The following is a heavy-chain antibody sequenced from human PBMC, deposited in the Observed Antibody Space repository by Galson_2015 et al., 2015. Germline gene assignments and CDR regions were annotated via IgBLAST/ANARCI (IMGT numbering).Heavy chain of an antibody. J-gene: IGHJ6*02. CDR3: ARDRWTDSDYYYYGMDV. CDR2: ISSSGSTI. V-gene: IGHV3-11*01. D-gene: IGHD4-23*01. CDR1: GFTFSDYY. Sequence: SLRLSCAASGFTFSDYYMSWIRQAPGKGLEWVSYISSSGSTIYYADSVKGRFSISRDNAKNSLYLQMNSLRAEDTAVYYCARDRWTDSDYYYYGMDVWGQGTTVTVSS.